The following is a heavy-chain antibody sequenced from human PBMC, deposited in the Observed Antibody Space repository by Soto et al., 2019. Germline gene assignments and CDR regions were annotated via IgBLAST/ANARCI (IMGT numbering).Heavy chain of an antibody. V-gene: IGHV4-30-4*01. D-gene: IGHD3-16*01. CDR3: ARASAGRGNGLDV. CDR2: IYHSGGS. Sequence: PSETLSLTCPVSGGSISNYDFFLGWVRQPPGKGLDWIGYIYHSGGSYYNPSLQNRVTISLDTSKNHFSLKLMSVTAADTAVYYCARASAGRGNGLDVWGQGTTVTV. J-gene: IGHJ6*02. CDR1: GGSISNYDFF.